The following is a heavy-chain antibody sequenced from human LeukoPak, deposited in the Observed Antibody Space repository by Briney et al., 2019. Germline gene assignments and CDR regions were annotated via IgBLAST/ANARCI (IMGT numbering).Heavy chain of an antibody. Sequence: GGSLRLSCAASGFTFSSYAMSWVRQAPGKGLEWVSAISGSGGSTYYADSVKGRFTISRDNSRNTLYLRMNSLRAEDTAVYYCAKGPTYYDFWSGYYWGQGTLVTVSS. V-gene: IGHV3-23*01. CDR3: AKGPTYYDFWSGYY. J-gene: IGHJ4*02. CDR2: ISGSGGST. CDR1: GFTFSSYA. D-gene: IGHD3-3*01.